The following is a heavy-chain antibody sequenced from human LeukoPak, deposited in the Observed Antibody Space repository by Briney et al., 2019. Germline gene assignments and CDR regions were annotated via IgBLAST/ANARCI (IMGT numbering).Heavy chain of an antibody. CDR3: ARDGDTTIVNFAFDI. CDR1: GFTFSSYS. Sequence: GSLRLSCVASGFTFSSYSMNWVHQAPGKGLEWVSYISSSSSTMYYADSVKGRFTISRDNAKNSLHLQLNSLRDEDTAVYYCARDGDTTIVNFAFDIWGQGTMVTVSS. J-gene: IGHJ3*02. CDR2: ISSSSSTM. V-gene: IGHV3-48*02. D-gene: IGHD3-16*02.